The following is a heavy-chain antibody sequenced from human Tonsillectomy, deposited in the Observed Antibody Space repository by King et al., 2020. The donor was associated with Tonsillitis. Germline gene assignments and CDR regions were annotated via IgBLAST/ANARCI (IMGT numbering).Heavy chain of an antibody. D-gene: IGHD6-6*01. V-gene: IGHV3-23*04. CDR2: ISGSGGST. Sequence: VQLVESGGGLVQPGGSLRLSCAASGFTFSSYAMSWVRQTPGKGLEWVSAISGSGGSTYYADSVKGRLTISSDNSKNTLYLQMNSLRAEDTAGYYCAKESSIAARIFDYWGQGTLVTVSS. J-gene: IGHJ4*02. CDR3: AKESSIAARIFDY. CDR1: GFTFSSYA.